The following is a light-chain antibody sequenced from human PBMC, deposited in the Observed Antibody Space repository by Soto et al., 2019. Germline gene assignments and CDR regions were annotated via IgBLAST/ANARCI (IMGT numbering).Light chain of an antibody. V-gene: IGKV3-20*01. Sequence: EVVLTQSPATLSLSPGERATLSCRTSQSVSNYLAWYQQKPGQAPRLLIYGASSRATGIPDRFSGSGSGTDFTLTISRLEPEDFAMYYCHQYGISPPVTFGQGTRLEIK. J-gene: IGKJ5*01. CDR2: GAS. CDR1: QSVSNY. CDR3: HQYGISPPVT.